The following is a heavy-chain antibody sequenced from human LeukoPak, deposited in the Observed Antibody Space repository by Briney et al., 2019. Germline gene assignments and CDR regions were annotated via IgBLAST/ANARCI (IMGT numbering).Heavy chain of an antibody. CDR1: GDSFSSYY. J-gene: IGHJ3*02. V-gene: IGHV4-59*01. D-gene: IGHD1-26*01. CDR3: VRDWEGFNFDI. CDR2: IYNSGRT. Sequence: PSETLSLTCTVSGDSFSSYYWSWIRQPPGEGLEWIAYIYNSGRTNYNISLKSRVTISVDTSKNQFSLKLSSVTAGDTAVYYCVRDWEGFNFDIWGQGTMVTVSS.